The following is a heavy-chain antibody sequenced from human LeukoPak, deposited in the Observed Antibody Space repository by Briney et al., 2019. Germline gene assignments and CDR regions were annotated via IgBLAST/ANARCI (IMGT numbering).Heavy chain of an antibody. D-gene: IGHD3-10*01. CDR3: AEDQEWFGAKGAFDI. V-gene: IGHV3-23*01. J-gene: IGHJ3*02. CDR1: GFTFSSYA. CDR2: ISGSGGST. Sequence: GGSLRLSCAASGFTFSSYAMSWVRQAPGKGLEWVSAISGSGGSTYYADSVKGRFTISRDNSKNTLYLQMNSLRAEDTAVYYCAEDQEWFGAKGAFDIWGQGTMVTVSS.